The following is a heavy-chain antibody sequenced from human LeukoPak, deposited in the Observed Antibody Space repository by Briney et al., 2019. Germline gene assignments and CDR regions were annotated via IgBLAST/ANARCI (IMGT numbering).Heavy chain of an antibody. V-gene: IGHV3-23*01. CDR2: ISGSGGST. CDR1: GFTFSSYA. Sequence: GGSLRLSCAASGFTFSSYAMSWVRQAPGKGLEWVSAISGSGGSTYYADSVKGRFTISRDNSKNTLYLQMNSLRVEDTAVYFCTRDHNWAFDFWGRGSLVTVSS. CDR3: TRDHNWAFDF. D-gene: IGHD1-1*01. J-gene: IGHJ4*02.